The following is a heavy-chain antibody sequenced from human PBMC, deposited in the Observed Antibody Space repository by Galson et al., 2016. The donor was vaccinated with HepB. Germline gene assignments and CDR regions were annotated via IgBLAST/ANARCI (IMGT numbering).Heavy chain of an antibody. CDR2: IRKKTNSYTT. V-gene: IGHV3-72*01. J-gene: IGHJ4*02. CDR1: GFTFSDYY. Sequence: SLRLSCAASGFTFSDYYMDWVRQAPGKGLDWVGRIRKKTNSYTTEYAASVKGRFSISRDDSMNSLSLQMNSLKTDDTAVYYCARTAGYSGNYGMDYWGQGALVTVSS. D-gene: IGHD1-26*01. CDR3: ARTAGYSGNYGMDY.